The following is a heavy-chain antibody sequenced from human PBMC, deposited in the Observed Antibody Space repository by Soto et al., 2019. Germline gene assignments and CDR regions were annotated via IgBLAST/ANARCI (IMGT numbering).Heavy chain of an antibody. D-gene: IGHD2-15*01. Sequence: QVQLQESGPGLVKPSQTLSLTCTVSGGSISSGGYCWSWIRQHPGKGLERIGYIYYSGSTYYNPSHKCRVTISVDTSKNQSSLKLSPVTAADTAVYYWARSGYCSGGSGYGLHFWFDPWGQGTLVTVSS. CDR1: GGSISSGGYC. V-gene: IGHV4-31*03. CDR2: IYYSGST. J-gene: IGHJ5*02. CDR3: ARSGYCSGGSGYGLHFWFDP.